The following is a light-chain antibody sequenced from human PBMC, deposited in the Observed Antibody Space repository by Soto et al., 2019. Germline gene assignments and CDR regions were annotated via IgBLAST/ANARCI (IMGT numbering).Light chain of an antibody. Sequence: EIVLTQSPGTLSLSPLEGAYLXTKPSQSVSSSYLAWYQQKPGQAPRLLIYGASSRATGIPDRFSGSGSGTDFTLTIGRLEPEDFVVYYCQQYGGSPWTFGQGTKVDNK. CDR2: GAS. V-gene: IGKV3-20*01. CDR3: QQYGGSPWT. J-gene: IGKJ1*01. CDR1: QSVSSSY.